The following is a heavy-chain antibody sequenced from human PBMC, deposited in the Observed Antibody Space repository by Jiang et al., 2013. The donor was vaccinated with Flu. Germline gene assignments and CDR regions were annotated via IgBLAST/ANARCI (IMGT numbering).Heavy chain of an antibody. CDR2: IYPGDSDT. V-gene: IGHV5-51*01. J-gene: IGHJ5*02. D-gene: IGHD3-3*01. CDR3: ARHADPGKDDFWSGYLNWFDP. CDR1: GYSFTSYW. Sequence: GAEVKKPGESLKISCKGSGYSFTSYWIGWVRQMPGKGLEWMGIIYPGDSDTRYSPSFQGQVTISADKSISTAYLQWSSLKASDTAMYYCARHADPGKDDFWSGYLNWFDPWGQGTLVTVSS.